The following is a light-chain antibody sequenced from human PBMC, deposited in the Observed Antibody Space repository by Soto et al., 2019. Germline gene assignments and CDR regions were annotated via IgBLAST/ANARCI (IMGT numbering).Light chain of an antibody. V-gene: IGLV1-40*01. CDR3: QSYDSSLNTYV. J-gene: IGLJ1*01. CDR1: SSNIGADFD. Sequence: QAVVTQPPSVSGSPGQTVIISCTGSSSNIGADFDVHWYQQLPGTAPKLLSSGSKSGTSASLAITGLQAEDEADYYCQSYDSSLNTYVFGTGTKLTVL.